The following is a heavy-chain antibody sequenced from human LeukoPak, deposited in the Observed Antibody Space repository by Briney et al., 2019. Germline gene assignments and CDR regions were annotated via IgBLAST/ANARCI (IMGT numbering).Heavy chain of an antibody. Sequence: PGGSLRLSCAASGFTFSSYAMSWVRQAPGKGLEWVSAISGSGGSTYHADSVKGRFTISRDNSKNTLYLQMNSLRAEDTAVYYCAKGDTIFGVVMEYDYWGQGTLVTVSS. CDR2: ISGSGGST. J-gene: IGHJ4*02. V-gene: IGHV3-23*01. CDR3: AKGDTIFGVVMEYDY. CDR1: GFTFSSYA. D-gene: IGHD3-3*01.